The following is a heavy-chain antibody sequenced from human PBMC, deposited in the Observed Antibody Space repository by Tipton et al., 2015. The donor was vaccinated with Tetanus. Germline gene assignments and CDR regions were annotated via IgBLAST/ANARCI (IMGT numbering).Heavy chain of an antibody. CDR1: GGSISSYY. J-gene: IGHJ6*02. CDR3: ARHRLTGDTEYGMDV. V-gene: IGHV4-59*08. D-gene: IGHD5-18*01. Sequence: TLSLTCTVSGGSISSYYWSWIRQPPGEGLEWIGYISHRGSTNYNPSLKSRVTISVDTSKNRFSLKLSSVTAADTAVYYCARHRLTGDTEYGMDVWGQGTTVTVSS. CDR2: ISHRGST.